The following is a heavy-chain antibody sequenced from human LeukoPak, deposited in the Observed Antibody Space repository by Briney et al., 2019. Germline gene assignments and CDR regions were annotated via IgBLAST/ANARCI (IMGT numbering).Heavy chain of an antibody. J-gene: IGHJ4*02. CDR3: ARRYCSSTSCLLDY. Sequence: GGSLRLSCVASGFTFSRYELNWVRQAPGKGLEWVSHISSSGSTVYYADSVKGRFTISRDNAKNSLYLQMNSLRAEDTAVYYCARRYCSSTSCLLDYWGQGTLVTVSS. CDR1: GFTFSRYE. V-gene: IGHV3-48*03. D-gene: IGHD2-2*01. CDR2: ISSSGSTV.